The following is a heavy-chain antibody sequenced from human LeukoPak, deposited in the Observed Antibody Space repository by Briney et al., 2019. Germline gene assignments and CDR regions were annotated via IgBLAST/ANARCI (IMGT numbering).Heavy chain of an antibody. CDR3: ARGTAHYYYGMDV. CDR2: IYHTGST. J-gene: IGHJ6*02. Sequence: SETLSLTCTVSGGSISSPGYYWGWIRQPPGKGLEWIGYIYHTGSTYYNPSLKSRVTISVARSQTQFSLNLTSLTAADTAVYYCARGTAHYYYGMDVWGQGTTVTVSS. D-gene: IGHD1-1*01. V-gene: IGHV4-30-2*01. CDR1: GGSISSPGYY.